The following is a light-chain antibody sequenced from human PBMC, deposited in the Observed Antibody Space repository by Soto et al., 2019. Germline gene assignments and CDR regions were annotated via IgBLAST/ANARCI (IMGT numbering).Light chain of an antibody. V-gene: IGKV1-9*01. CDR3: QQLKTYPPA. Sequence: IQLTQSPSSLSASVGDRVTVTCRASQGISTYLAWYQQEPGKAPKLLIYAASGLQSGVPSRFSGSGSGTEFTLTISSLQPEDFATYYCQQLKTYPPAFGGGTKVEIK. CDR1: QGISTY. J-gene: IGKJ4*01. CDR2: AAS.